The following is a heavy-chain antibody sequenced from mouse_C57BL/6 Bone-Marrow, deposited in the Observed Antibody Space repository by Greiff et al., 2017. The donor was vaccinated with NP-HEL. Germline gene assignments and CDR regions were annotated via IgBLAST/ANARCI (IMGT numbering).Heavy chain of an antibody. CDR2: ISSGGSYT. CDR1: GFTFSSYG. CDR3: ARHEDYEGFAY. J-gene: IGHJ3*01. Sequence: EVLLVESGGAFVPPGGSLTLSCAASGFTFSSYGLSWVRPTPAQRLEWVATISSGGSYTYYPDSVKGRFTISRDNAKNTLYLQMSSLKSEDTAMYYCARHEDYEGFAYWGQGTLVTVSA. D-gene: IGHD2-4*01. V-gene: IGHV5-6*01.